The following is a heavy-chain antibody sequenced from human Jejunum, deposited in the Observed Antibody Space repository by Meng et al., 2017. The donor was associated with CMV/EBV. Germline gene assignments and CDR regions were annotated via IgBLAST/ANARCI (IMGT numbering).Heavy chain of an antibody. CDR1: GFPLDGNY. J-gene: IGHJ6*02. D-gene: IGHD3-10*02. Sequence: EASGFPLDGNYMTWVRQAPGEGLEWVSVVFAGGTTYYADSVKGRFTISRDTSQNTVYLHMNSLRADDTAVYYCARLSSDHYYAIVVWGQGTTVTVSS. CDR2: VFAGGTT. V-gene: IGHV3-53*01. CDR3: ARLSSDHYYAIVV.